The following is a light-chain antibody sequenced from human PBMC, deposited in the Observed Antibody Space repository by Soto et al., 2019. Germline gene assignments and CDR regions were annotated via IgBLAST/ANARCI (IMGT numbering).Light chain of an antibody. CDR3: QTWGTGVV. V-gene: IGLV4-69*01. Sequence: QLVLTQSPSASASLGASVKLTCTLSSGHSSYAIAWHQQQPEKGPRDLMKLNSDGSHSKGDGIPDRFSGSSSGAERYLTISSLQSEDEADYYCQTWGTGVVVGGGTKLTVL. J-gene: IGLJ2*01. CDR2: LNSDGSH. CDR1: SGHSSYA.